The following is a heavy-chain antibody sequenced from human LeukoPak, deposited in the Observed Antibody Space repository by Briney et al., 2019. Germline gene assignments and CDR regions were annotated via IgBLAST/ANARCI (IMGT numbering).Heavy chain of an antibody. V-gene: IGHV3-30*03. CDR1: GFTFSSYG. J-gene: IGHJ4*02. Sequence: PGGSLRLSCAASGFTFSSYGMHWVRQAPGKGLEWVAVISYDGSNKYYADSVKGRFTISRDNSKNTLYLQMNSLRAEDTAVYYCAIGGDYWGQGSLVIVSS. CDR3: AIGGDY. CDR2: ISYDGSNK.